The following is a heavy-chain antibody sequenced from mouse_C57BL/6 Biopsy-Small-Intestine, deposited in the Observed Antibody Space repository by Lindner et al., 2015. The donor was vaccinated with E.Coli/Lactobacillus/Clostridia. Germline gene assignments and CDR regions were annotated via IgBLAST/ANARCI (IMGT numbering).Heavy chain of an antibody. D-gene: IGHD4-1*01. Sequence: VQLQESGGGLVKPGGSLKLSCAASGFTFSDYGMHWVRQAPEKGLEWVAYIDSGSTTIYYADTLKGRSTISRDNAKNTLFLQMTSLRSEDTAMYYCARGTGRGLDYWGQGTTLTVSS. CDR3: ARGTGRGLDY. V-gene: IGHV5-17*01. J-gene: IGHJ2*01. CDR2: IDSGSTTI. CDR1: GFTFSDYG.